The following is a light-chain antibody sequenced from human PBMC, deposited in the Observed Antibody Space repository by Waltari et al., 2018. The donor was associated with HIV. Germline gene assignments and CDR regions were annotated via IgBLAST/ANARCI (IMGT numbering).Light chain of an antibody. CDR2: EVT. CDR3: SSYAGSNNLV. J-gene: IGLJ2*01. V-gene: IGLV2-8*01. CDR1: RRDVGGYNL. Sequence: QSALTQPPSASGSPGPSVTISCTGTRRDVGGYNLVPWYQQHPGKAPKLMIFEVTKRPSGVPARFSGSKSGNTASLTVSGLQADDEADYYCSSYAGSNNLVFGGGTKLTVL.